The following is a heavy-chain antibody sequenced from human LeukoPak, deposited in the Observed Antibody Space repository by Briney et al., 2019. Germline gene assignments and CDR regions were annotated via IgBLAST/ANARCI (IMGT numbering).Heavy chain of an antibody. CDR3: AGATVGYYYDSSGYREYFQH. J-gene: IGHJ1*01. D-gene: IGHD3-22*01. V-gene: IGHV4-59*01. Sequence: SETLSLTCTVSGGSISSYYWSWIRQPPGKGLEWFGYIYYSGITKYNPSLKGRVTISGDTSKNQFSLKLSSVTAADTAVYYCAGATVGYYYDSSGYREYFQHWGQGTLVTVSS. CDR1: GGSISSYY. CDR2: IYYSGIT.